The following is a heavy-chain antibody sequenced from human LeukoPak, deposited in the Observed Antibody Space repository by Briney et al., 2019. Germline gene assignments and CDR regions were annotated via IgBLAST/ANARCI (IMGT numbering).Heavy chain of an antibody. Sequence: SGGSLRLSCAASGFAFDDYGMSWVRQAPGKGLEWVSVISGSGDRTYYADSVKGRFTISRDNSKNTLYLQMNSLRAEDTAVYYCAKAAYGSESYYDPFDYWGQGTLVTVSS. V-gene: IGHV3-23*01. J-gene: IGHJ4*02. CDR3: AKAAYGSESYYDPFDY. CDR2: ISGSGDRT. CDR1: GFAFDDYG. D-gene: IGHD3-10*01.